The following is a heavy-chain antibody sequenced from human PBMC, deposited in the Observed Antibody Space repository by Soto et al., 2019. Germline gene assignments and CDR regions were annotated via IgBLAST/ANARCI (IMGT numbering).Heavy chain of an antibody. CDR2: SIPILGEP. J-gene: IGHJ6*04. V-gene: IGHV1-69*08. D-gene: IGHD1-1*01. CDR3: ARVSGTTKWTCGMDV. Sequence: VELEQSGAEVKKPDSSVKVSCTTYGDILSGYTFSWVRQPPGQGLEWMGRSIPILGEPFSPQKLQDRVAFTADISTNTVYMALRSLTSEDTALYYCARVSGTTKWTCGMDVWGKGKKVTVSS. CDR1: GDILSGYT.